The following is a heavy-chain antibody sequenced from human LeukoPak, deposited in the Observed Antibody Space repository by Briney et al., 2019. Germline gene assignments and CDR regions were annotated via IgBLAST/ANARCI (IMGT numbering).Heavy chain of an antibody. V-gene: IGHV3-23*01. D-gene: IGHD2-2*01. J-gene: IGHJ4*02. Sequence: GGSLRLSCAASGFTFSSYAMGWVRQAPGKGLEWVSAISGSGGSTYYADSVKGRFTISRDNSKNTLYLQMNSLRAEDTAVYYCAKDKTQDIVVVPAAIIFDYWGQGTLVTVSS. CDR1: GFTFSSYA. CDR2: ISGSGGST. CDR3: AKDKTQDIVVVPAAIIFDY.